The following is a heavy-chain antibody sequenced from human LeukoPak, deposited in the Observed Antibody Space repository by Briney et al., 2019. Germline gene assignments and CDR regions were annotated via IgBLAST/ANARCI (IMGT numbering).Heavy chain of an antibody. Sequence: PSETLSLTCAVYGGSFSGYYWSWIRQPPGKGLEWIGEINHSGSTNYNPSLKSRVTISVDTSKNQFSLKLSSVTAADTAVYYWARHSNWNIPFDYWGQGTLVTVSS. CDR2: INHSGST. J-gene: IGHJ4*02. V-gene: IGHV4-34*01. CDR1: GGSFSGYY. D-gene: IGHD1-20*01. CDR3: ARHSNWNIPFDY.